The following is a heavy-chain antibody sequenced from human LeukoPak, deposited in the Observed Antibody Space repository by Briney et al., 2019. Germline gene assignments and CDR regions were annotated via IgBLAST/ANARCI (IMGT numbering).Heavy chain of an antibody. CDR2: ISSNGGST. CDR3: ARDSPRDGAYCSGGSCYSELDY. V-gene: IGHV3-64*01. Sequence: GGPLRLSCAASGFALSSYAMHWVRQAPGKGLEYGSAISSNGGSTYYGHSVKGRFSISTDNSKNTLYRQMGSLRAEDMAVYYCARDSPRDGAYCSGGSCYSELDYWGQGTLVIVSS. J-gene: IGHJ4*02. CDR1: GFALSSYA. D-gene: IGHD2-15*01.